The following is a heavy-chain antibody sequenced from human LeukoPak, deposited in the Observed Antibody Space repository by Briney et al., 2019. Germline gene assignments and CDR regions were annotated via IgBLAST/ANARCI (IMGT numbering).Heavy chain of an antibody. J-gene: IGHJ3*02. D-gene: IGHD3-9*01. V-gene: IGHV3-48*01. Sequence: GGSLRLSCAASGFTFSSYSMNWVRQAPGKGLEWVSYISSSSSTIYYADSVKSRFTISRDNAKNSLYLQMNSLRAEDTAVYYCARNGGLRYFDWLADAFDIWGQGTMVTVSS. CDR1: GFTFSSYS. CDR2: ISSSSSTI. CDR3: ARNGGLRYFDWLADAFDI.